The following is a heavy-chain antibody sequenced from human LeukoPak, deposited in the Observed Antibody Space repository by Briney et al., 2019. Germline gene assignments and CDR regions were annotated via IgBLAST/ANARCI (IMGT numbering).Heavy chain of an antibody. V-gene: IGHV4-34*01. CDR3: ARTLGYCSGGSCYRTHDAFDI. Sequence: SETLSLTCAVYGGSFSGYYWSWIRQPPGKGLEWIGEIDHSGSTNYNPSLKSRVTISADTSKNQFSLKLSSVTAADTAVYYCARTLGYCSGGSCYRTHDAFDIWGQGTMVTVSS. CDR2: IDHSGST. CDR1: GGSFSGYY. D-gene: IGHD2-15*01. J-gene: IGHJ3*02.